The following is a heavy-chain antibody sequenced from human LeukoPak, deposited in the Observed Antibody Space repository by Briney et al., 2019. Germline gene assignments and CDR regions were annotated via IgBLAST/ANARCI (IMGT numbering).Heavy chain of an antibody. CDR2: LYSGGSP. CDR1: GFIVSANY. CDR3: ARGRQCDF. J-gene: IGHJ4*02. D-gene: IGHD4-11*01. V-gene: IGHV3-53*01. Sequence: GGSLRLSCAASGFIVSANYMNWVRQAPGKGLEWVSVLYSGGSPFYADSVKGRFTISRDNSKNTVYLQMNSLRVEDTAVYYCARGRQCDFWGQGTLVTVSS.